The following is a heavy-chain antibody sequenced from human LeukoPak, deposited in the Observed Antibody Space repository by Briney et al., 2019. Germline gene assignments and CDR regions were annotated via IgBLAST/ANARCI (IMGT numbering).Heavy chain of an antibody. CDR1: GFTFSNYA. V-gene: IGHV3-30*18. D-gene: IGHD2-2*01. CDR2: ISHDGSHK. Sequence: PGRSLRLSCAASGFTFSNYAMYWARQAPGTGLEWVAIISHDGSHKYYADSLKGRFTISRDNSKNTLYLQMNSLGAEDTAVYYCAKDRTGIVVVPAAMDYWGQGTLVTVSS. J-gene: IGHJ4*02. CDR3: AKDRTGIVVVPAAMDY.